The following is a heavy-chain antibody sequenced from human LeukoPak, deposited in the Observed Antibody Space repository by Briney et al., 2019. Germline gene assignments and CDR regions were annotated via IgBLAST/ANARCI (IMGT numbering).Heavy chain of an antibody. CDR3: ARERGSPTWFDY. CDR1: GDSVSSNTAT. J-gene: IGHJ5*01. V-gene: IGHV6-1*01. CDR2: TYYRSKWYN. D-gene: IGHD1-26*01. Sequence: SQTLTLTCAISGDSVSSNTATWTWIRQSPSRGLEWLGRTYYRSKWYNDYAVSVKSRITINPDTSKNQFPLQLNSVTPEDTAVYYCARERGSPTWFDYWGQGTLVTVSS.